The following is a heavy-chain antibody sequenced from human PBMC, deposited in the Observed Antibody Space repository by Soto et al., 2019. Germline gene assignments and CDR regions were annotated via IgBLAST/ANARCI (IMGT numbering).Heavy chain of an antibody. Sequence: QSGGSLRLSCAASGFTFSRYEMNWVRQAPGKGLEWVSYISSSGSTIYYADSVKGRFTISRDNAKNSLYLQMNSLRAEDTAVYYCASLDVYNSYYYYGMDVWGQGTTVTVSS. CDR2: ISSSGSTI. J-gene: IGHJ6*02. CDR1: GFTFSRYE. D-gene: IGHD4-4*01. CDR3: ASLDVYNSYYYYGMDV. V-gene: IGHV3-48*03.